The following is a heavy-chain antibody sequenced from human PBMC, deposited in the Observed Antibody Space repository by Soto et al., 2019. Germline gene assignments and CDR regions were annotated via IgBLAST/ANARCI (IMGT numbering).Heavy chain of an antibody. D-gene: IGHD3-3*01. J-gene: IGHJ4*02. Sequence: GASVKVSCKASGYTFTSYGISWVRQAPGQGLEWMGWISAYNGNTNYAQKLQGRVTMTTDTSTSTAYMELRSLRSDDTAVYYCARGHTSMSMKTYYDFWSGYYYFDYWGQGTLVTVSS. CDR1: GYTFTSYG. CDR2: ISAYNGNT. V-gene: IGHV1-18*01. CDR3: ARGHTSMSMKTYYDFWSGYYYFDY.